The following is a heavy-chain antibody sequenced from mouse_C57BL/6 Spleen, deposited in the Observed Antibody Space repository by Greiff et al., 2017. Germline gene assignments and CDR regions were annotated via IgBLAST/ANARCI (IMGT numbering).Heavy chain of an antibody. CDR3: ARELLRYSYYFDY. V-gene: IGHV5-17*01. CDR2: ISSGSSTI. Sequence: EVMLVESGGGLVKPGGSLKLSCAASGFTFSDYGMHWVRQAPEKGLEWVAYISSGSSTIYYADTVKGRFTISRDNAKNTLFLQMTSLRSEDTAMYYCARELLRYSYYFDYWGQGTTLTVSS. CDR1: GFTFSDYG. J-gene: IGHJ2*01. D-gene: IGHD1-1*01.